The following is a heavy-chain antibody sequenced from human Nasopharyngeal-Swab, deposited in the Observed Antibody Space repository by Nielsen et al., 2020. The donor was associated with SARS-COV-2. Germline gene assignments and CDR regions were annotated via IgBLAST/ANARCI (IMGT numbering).Heavy chain of an antibody. J-gene: IGHJ6*02. D-gene: IGHD1-26*01. Sequence: WVRQAPGQGLEWMGWINTNTGNPTYAQGFTGRFVFSLDTSVSTAYLQISSLKAEDTAVYYCAREGRYLRYYYYGMDVWGQGTTVTVSS. CDR2: INTNTGNP. CDR3: AREGRYLRYYYYGMDV. V-gene: IGHV7-4-1*02.